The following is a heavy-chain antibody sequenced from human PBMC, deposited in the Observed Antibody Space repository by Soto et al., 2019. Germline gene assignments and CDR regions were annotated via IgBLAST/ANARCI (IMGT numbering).Heavy chain of an antibody. V-gene: IGHV3-23*01. CDR1: GFTFSSYA. CDR3: AKGIDYSNYPTINWFDP. J-gene: IGHJ5*02. Sequence: PGGSLRLSCAASGFTFSSYAMSWVRQAPGKGLEWVSAISGSGGSTYYADPVKGRFTISRDNSKNTLYLQMNSLRAEDTAVYYCAKGIDYSNYPTINWFDPWGQGTLVTVSS. CDR2: ISGSGGST. D-gene: IGHD4-4*01.